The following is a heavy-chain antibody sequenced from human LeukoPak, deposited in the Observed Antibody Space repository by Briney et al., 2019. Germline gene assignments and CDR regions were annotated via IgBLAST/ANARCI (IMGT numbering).Heavy chain of an antibody. J-gene: IGHJ4*02. V-gene: IGHV3-30*12. CDR3: ARGLGF. CDR2: ITYDERNK. D-gene: IGHD6-25*01. CDR1: GFTFSSYA. Sequence: GGSLRLSCAASGFTFSSYAMHWVRQAPGKGLEWVAFITYDERNKYHADSVKGRFTISRDNSKNSLYLQMNTLRAEDTAVYYCARGLGFWGQGTLVTVSS.